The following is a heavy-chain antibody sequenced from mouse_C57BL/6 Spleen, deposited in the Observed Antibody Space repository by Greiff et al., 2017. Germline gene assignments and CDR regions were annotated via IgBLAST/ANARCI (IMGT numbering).Heavy chain of an antibody. J-gene: IGHJ3*01. D-gene: IGHD2-3*01. Sequence: EVKLVESGGDLVKPGGSLKLSCAASGFTFSSYGMSWVRQTPDKRLEWVATISSGGSYTYYPDSVKGRFTISRDNAKNTLYLQMSSLKSEDTAMYCCARREIDATWFAYWGQGTLVTVSA. CDR2: ISSGGSYT. V-gene: IGHV5-6*02. CDR3: ARREIDATWFAY. CDR1: GFTFSSYG.